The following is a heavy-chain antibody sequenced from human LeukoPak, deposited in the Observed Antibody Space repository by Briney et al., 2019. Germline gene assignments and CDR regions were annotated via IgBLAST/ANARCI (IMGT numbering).Heavy chain of an antibody. CDR1: GFTFSSYS. Sequence: PGGSLRLSCAASGFTFSSYSMNWVRQAPGKGLEWVSSISGSSSYIYYADSVKGRFTISRHNAKNSLYLQMNSLRAEDTAVYYCARDQTPFVWGQGTLVTVSS. CDR2: ISGSSSYI. V-gene: IGHV3-21*01. CDR3: ARDQTPFV. J-gene: IGHJ4*02.